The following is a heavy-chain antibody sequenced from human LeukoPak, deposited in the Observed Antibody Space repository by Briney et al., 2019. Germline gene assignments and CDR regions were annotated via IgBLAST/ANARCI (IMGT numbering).Heavy chain of an antibody. D-gene: IGHD5-12*01. CDR1: GYTFTSYY. J-gene: IGHJ3*02. Sequence: GASVKVSCKASGYTFTSYYMHWVRQTPGQGLEWMGIISPSGSSTSHAQKFQGRVTMTRDTSTATVSMELSSLRSEDTAVYYCARGGPGSGYHSLARADAFDIWGQGTMVTVSS. CDR3: ARGGPGSGYHSLARADAFDI. V-gene: IGHV1-46*01. CDR2: ISPSGSST.